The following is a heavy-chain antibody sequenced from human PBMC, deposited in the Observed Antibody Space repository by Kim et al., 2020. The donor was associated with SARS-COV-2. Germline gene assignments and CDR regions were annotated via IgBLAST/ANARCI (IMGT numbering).Heavy chain of an antibody. V-gene: IGHV1-3*01. J-gene: IGHJ4*02. D-gene: IGHD5-18*01. CDR2: T. Sequence: TKYSQKFQGRVTITRDTSASTAYMELSSLRSEDTAVYYCAREGRSYGTRYWGQGTLVTVSS. CDR3: AREGRSYGTRY.